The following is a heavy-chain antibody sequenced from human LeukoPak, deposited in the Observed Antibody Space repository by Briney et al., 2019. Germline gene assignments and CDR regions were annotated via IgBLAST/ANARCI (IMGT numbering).Heavy chain of an antibody. CDR1: GFTFSSYG. V-gene: IGHV3-30*02. Sequence: GGSLRLSCAASGFTFSSYGMHWVRQAPGKGLEWVAFIRYDGSNKYYADSVKGRFTISRDNSKNTLYLQMNSLRAEDTAVYYCAKDSPPFTIFGPVTGHSLDYWGQGTLVTVSS. CDR2: IRYDGSNK. J-gene: IGHJ4*02. CDR3: AKDSPPFTIFGPVTGHSLDY. D-gene: IGHD3-3*01.